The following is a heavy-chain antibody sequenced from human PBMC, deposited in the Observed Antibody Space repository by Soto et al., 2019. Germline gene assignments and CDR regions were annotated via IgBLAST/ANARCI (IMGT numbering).Heavy chain of an antibody. D-gene: IGHD6-13*01. Sequence: ASVKVSCKVSGYTLTELSMHWVRQAPGKGLEWMGGFDPEDGETIYAQKFQGRVTMTEDASTDTAYMELSSLRSEDTAVYYCATDRGLYSSSCYLDLGYWGQGTLVTVAS. V-gene: IGHV1-24*01. CDR1: GYTLTELS. J-gene: IGHJ4*02. CDR2: FDPEDGET. CDR3: ATDRGLYSSSCYLDLGY.